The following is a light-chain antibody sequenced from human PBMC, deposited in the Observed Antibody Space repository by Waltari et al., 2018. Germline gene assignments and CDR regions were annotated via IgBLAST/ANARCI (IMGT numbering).Light chain of an antibody. CDR2: RAS. J-gene: IGKJ1*01. Sequence: DIVLTQSPGTASLSPGERVPLSGRASQSVGSSSLAWYQQKPGQALRLVIYRASRRATGIPDRFSGSGSGTDFSLTISRLEPEDFAVYYCQQHGTLPTTFGQGTKVEIK. CDR1: QSVGSSS. CDR3: QQHGTLPTT. V-gene: IGKV3-20*01.